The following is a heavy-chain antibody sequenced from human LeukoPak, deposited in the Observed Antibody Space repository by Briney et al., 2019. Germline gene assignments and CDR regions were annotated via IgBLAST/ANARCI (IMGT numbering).Heavy chain of an antibody. CDR1: GFTFDDYT. D-gene: IGHD1-7*01. Sequence: PGGSLRLSCAASGFTFDDYTMHWVRQAPGKGLEWVSLISWDGGRIYYADSVKGRFTISRDNSKDSLYLQMNSLRTEDTALYFCAKDIWNYYFDYWGQGTLVTVSS. J-gene: IGHJ4*02. CDR3: AKDIWNYYFDY. V-gene: IGHV3-43*01. CDR2: ISWDGGRI.